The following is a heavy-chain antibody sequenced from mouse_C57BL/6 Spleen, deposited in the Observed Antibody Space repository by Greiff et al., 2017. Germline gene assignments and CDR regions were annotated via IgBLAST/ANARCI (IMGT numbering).Heavy chain of an antibody. CDR2: ISYDGSN. V-gene: IGHV3-6*01. CDR1: GYSITSGYY. Sequence: ESGPGLVKPSQSLSLTCSVTGYSITSGYYWNWIRQFPGNKLEWMGYISYDGSNNYNPSLKNRISITRDTSKNQFFLKLNSVTTEDTATXYCAANYDYAWFAYWGQGTLVTVSA. CDR3: AANYDYAWFAY. D-gene: IGHD2-4*01. J-gene: IGHJ3*01.